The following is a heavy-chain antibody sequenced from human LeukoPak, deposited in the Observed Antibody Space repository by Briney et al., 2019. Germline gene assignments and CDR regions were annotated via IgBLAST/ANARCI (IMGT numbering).Heavy chain of an antibody. D-gene: IGHD2-8*01. Sequence: MPSETLTLTCTVSGGSINSYYWSWLRQPPGKGLEWSGYIYYSGSTNYNPSVKSRVTISVDTSKNQFSLKLSSVTAADTAVYYCARLIHPHGMDVWGQGTTVTVSS. V-gene: IGHV4-59*08. CDR1: GGSINSYY. CDR3: ARLIHPHGMDV. CDR2: IYYSGST. J-gene: IGHJ6*02.